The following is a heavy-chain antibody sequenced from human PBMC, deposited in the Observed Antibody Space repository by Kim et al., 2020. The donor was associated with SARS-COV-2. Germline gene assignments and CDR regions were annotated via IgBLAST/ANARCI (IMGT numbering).Heavy chain of an antibody. CDR3: ARGGKYCSGGSCYSAYYYGMDV. V-gene: IGHV4-39*07. Sequence: SETLSLTCTVSGGSISSSSYYWGWIRQPPGKGLEWIGSIYYSGSTYYNPSLKSRVTISVDTSKNQFSLKLSSVTAADTAVYYCARGGKYCSGGSCYSAYYYGMDVWGQGTTVTVSS. J-gene: IGHJ6*02. CDR1: GGSISSSSYY. CDR2: IYYSGST. D-gene: IGHD2-15*01.